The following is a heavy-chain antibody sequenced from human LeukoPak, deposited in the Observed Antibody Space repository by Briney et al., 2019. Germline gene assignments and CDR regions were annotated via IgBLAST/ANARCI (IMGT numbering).Heavy chain of an antibody. D-gene: IGHD3-10*01. V-gene: IGHV1-46*01. CDR2: INPSGGST. CDR3: ARDFYGSGRHPDY. J-gene: IGHJ4*02. Sequence: GASVKVSCKASGYTFTSYGISWVRQAPGQGLEWMGIINPSGGSTSYAQKFQGRVTMTRDMSTSTVYMELSSLRSEDTAVYYCARDFYGSGRHPDYWGQGTLVTVSS. CDR1: GYTFTSYG.